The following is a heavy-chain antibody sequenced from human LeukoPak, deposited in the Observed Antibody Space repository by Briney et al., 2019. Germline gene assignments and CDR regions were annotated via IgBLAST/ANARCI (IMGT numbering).Heavy chain of an antibody. Sequence: SVKVSCKASGGTFSSYAISWVRQAPGQGLEWMGGIIPIFGTANYAQKFQGRVTITADESTSTAYMELSSLRPEDTAVYYCARSGYSYYWYFDLWGRGTLVTVSS. CDR1: GGTFSSYA. CDR2: IIPIFGTA. J-gene: IGHJ2*01. CDR3: ARSGYSYYWYFDL. D-gene: IGHD3-22*01. V-gene: IGHV1-69*13.